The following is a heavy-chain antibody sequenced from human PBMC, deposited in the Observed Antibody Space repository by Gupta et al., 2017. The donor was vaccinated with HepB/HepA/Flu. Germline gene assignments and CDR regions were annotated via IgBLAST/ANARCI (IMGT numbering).Heavy chain of an antibody. D-gene: IGHD3-3*01. V-gene: IGHV4-34*01. Sequence: QVQLQQWGAGLLKPSETLSLTCAVYGGSFSGYYWSWIRQPPGKGLEWIGEINHSGSTNYNPSLKSRVTISVDTSKNQFSLKLSSVTAADTAVYYCASSRPRSYDFWSGYYTSPYFQHWGQGTLVTVSS. J-gene: IGHJ1*01. CDR1: GGSFSGYY. CDR2: INHSGST. CDR3: ASSRPRSYDFWSGYYTSPYFQH.